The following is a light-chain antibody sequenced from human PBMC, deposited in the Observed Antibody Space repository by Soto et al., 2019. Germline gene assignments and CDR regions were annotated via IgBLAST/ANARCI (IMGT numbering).Light chain of an antibody. V-gene: IGKV1-5*01. CDR2: DAS. CDR3: QQYNSYPGT. CDR1: QSISSW. Sequence: DIPMTQSPSTLSASVGDRVTITCRASQSISSWLAWYQQKPGKAPKLLIYDASSLESGVPSRFSGSGSGTEFTLTISSLQPDEFATYYCQQYNSYPGTFGQGTKVEIK. J-gene: IGKJ1*01.